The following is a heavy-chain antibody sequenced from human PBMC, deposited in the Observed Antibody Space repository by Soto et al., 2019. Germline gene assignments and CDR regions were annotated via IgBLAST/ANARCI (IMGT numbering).Heavy chain of an antibody. V-gene: IGHV3-53*01. Sequence: GGSLRLSCAVSGFTVSNNYMSWVRQAPGKGLEGVSVIYSGGYTAYGDSVKGRFTISRDNSKNTLYLQMNSLRADDTAVYYCARDTSSLPYYYYGMDVWGQGTTVTVSS. D-gene: IGHD6-6*01. CDR3: ARDTSSLPYYYYGMDV. CDR1: GFTVSNNY. J-gene: IGHJ6*02. CDR2: IYSGGYT.